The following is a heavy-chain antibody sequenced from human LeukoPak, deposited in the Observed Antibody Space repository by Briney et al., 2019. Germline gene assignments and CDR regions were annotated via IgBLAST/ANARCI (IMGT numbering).Heavy chain of an antibody. Sequence: GGSLRLSCAASGFTFSSYAMSWVRQAPGKGLEWVSAISGSGGSTYYADSVKGRFTISRDNAKNSLYLQMNSLRAEDTALYYCAKDVTYSSSWYYIDYWGQGTLVTVSS. CDR3: AKDVTYSSSWYYIDY. CDR1: GFTFSSYA. D-gene: IGHD6-13*01. V-gene: IGHV3-23*01. J-gene: IGHJ4*02. CDR2: ISGSGGST.